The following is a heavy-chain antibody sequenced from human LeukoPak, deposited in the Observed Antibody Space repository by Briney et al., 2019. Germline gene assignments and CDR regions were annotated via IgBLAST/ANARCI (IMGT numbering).Heavy chain of an antibody. D-gene: IGHD3-10*01. CDR3: ARAPVKVRGVIPNWFDP. CDR1: GGSISSSSYY. J-gene: IGHJ5*02. V-gene: IGHV4-39*07. Sequence: SETLSLTCTVSGGSISSSSYYWGWIRQPPGKGLEWIGSIYYSGSTYYNPSLKSRVTISVDTSKNQFSLKLSSVTAADTAVYYCARAPVKVRGVIPNWFDPWGQGTLVTVSS. CDR2: IYYSGST.